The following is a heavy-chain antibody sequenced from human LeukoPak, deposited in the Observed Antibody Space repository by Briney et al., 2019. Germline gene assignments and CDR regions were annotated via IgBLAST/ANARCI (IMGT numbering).Heavy chain of an antibody. J-gene: IGHJ4*02. Sequence: ASVKVSCKASGYTFTGYYMHWVRQAPGQGLEWMGRINPNSGGTNYAQKFQGRVTMTRDTSISTAYMELSRLRSDDTAVYYCARGRGPGIAAAGTGGTYFDYWGQGTLVTVSS. V-gene: IGHV1-2*06. D-gene: IGHD6-13*01. CDR3: ARGRGPGIAAAGTGGTYFDY. CDR2: INPNSGGT. CDR1: GYTFTGYY.